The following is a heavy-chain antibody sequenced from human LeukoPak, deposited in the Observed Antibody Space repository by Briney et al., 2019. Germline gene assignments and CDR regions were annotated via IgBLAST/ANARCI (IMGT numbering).Heavy chain of an antibody. CDR3: ARDIKVGATKYYFDY. D-gene: IGHD1-26*01. J-gene: IGHJ4*02. Sequence: PGGSLRLSCAASGFTFSSYEMNWVRQAPGKGLEWASYISSSGSNIYYADSVKGRFTISRDNAKNSLYLQMNSLRAEDTAVYYCARDIKVGATKYYFDYWGQGTLVTVSS. CDR2: ISSSGSNI. V-gene: IGHV3-48*03. CDR1: GFTFSSYE.